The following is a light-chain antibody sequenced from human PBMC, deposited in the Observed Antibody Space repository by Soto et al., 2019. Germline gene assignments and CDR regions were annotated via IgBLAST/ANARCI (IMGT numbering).Light chain of an antibody. J-gene: IGKJ2*02. V-gene: IGKV3-11*01. CDR2: DAS. Sequence: EIVLTQSPATLSLSPGERATLSCRASQSVSSYLAWYQQKPGQAPRLLIYDASNRATGIPAGFSGSGSGTDFTLTISSLEPEDFAVYYCQQRSNWPCTFGQGTKLEIK. CDR1: QSVSSY. CDR3: QQRSNWPCT.